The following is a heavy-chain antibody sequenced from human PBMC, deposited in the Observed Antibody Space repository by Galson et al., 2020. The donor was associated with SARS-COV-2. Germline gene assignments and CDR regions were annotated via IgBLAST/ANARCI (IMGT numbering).Heavy chain of an antibody. J-gene: IGHJ6*02. Sequence: ASVKVSCKASGGIFSSYAISWVRQAPGQGLEWMGGIIPIFGTANYAQKFQGRVTITADESTSTAYMELSSLRSEDTAVFYCARGSQYSGGWSVFCMDVWRQGPTVTVSS. V-gene: IGHV1-69*13. D-gene: IGHD6-19*01. CDR2: IIPIFGTA. CDR3: ARGSQYSGGWSVFCMDV. CDR1: GGIFSSYA.